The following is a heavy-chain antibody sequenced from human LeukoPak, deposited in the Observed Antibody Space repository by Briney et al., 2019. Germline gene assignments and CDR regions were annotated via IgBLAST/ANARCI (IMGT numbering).Heavy chain of an antibody. Sequence: PGGSLRLSCVGSGFTFRNYGIHWVRQAPNKGLEWVTVIYYDGSKKYYLESVEGRFTVSRDNSKNTVWLQMGGLRVEDTAVYHCARSVGETSLELWGQGTLVTVSP. CDR3: ARSVGETSLEL. V-gene: IGHV3-30*12. J-gene: IGHJ4*02. CDR1: GFTFRNYG. CDR2: IYYDGSKK. D-gene: IGHD2-2*01.